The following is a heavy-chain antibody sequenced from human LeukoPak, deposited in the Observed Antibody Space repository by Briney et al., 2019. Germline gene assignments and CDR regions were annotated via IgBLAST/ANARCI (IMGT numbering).Heavy chain of an antibody. D-gene: IGHD1-26*01. CDR2: INYSRGT. J-gene: IGHJ4*02. CDR1: GGSISSYY. Sequence: SETLSLTCTVSGGSISSYYWSWIRQPPGQGLEWLGHINYSRGTTYNPALKGRVTISVDTSKNQFSLKVSSVTAADTAVYYCARHLDGGTDPLDYWGQGTLVTVSS. CDR3: ARHLDGGTDPLDY. V-gene: IGHV4-59*08.